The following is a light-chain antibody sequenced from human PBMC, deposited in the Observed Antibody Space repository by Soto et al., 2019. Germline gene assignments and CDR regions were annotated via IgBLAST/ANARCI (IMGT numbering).Light chain of an antibody. CDR2: GAS. J-gene: IGKJ2*01. CDR3: QQYNNWPTT. V-gene: IGKV3-15*01. Sequence: ERVMTQSPATLPVSPGERATLSCRASQSVTTNLAWYQQKPGQAPRLLIYGASTRATGIPARFSGSGSGTEFTLTINSLQSEDFVVYYCQQYNNWPTTFGQGTKLEIK. CDR1: QSVTTN.